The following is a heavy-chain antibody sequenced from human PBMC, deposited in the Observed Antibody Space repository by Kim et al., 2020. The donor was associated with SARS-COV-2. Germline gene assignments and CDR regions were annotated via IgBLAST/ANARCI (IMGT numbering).Heavy chain of an antibody. CDR2: ISPNSADI. CDR1: GFIFGDYY. D-gene: IGHD2-2*01. Sequence: GGSLRLSCVGSGFIFGDYYMTWIRQAPGKGLESLSYISPNSADIKYADSVRGRFTISRDNAKNSLYLQMNSLRAEDTTVYYCTRDPRPAYYWGQGTLVTVSS. CDR3: TRDPRPAYY. J-gene: IGHJ4*02. V-gene: IGHV3-11*05.